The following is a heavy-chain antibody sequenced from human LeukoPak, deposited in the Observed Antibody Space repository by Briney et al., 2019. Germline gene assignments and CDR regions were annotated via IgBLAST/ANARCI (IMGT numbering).Heavy chain of an antibody. Sequence: GGSLRLSCAASGFTFSNYYMNWIRQAPGKGLEWVSSITSTGVTIYYADSMKGRFTMSRDNAKNSLFLQMNSLTAEDTAVYFCARELHSSTWDYYYMDVWGKGTTVIVSS. CDR2: ITSTGVTI. CDR3: ARELHSSTWDYYYMDV. J-gene: IGHJ6*03. D-gene: IGHD2-2*01. V-gene: IGHV3-11*01. CDR1: GFTFSNYY.